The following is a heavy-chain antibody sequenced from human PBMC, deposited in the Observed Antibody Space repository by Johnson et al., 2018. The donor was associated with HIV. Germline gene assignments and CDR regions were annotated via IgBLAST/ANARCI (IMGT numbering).Heavy chain of an antibody. Sequence: VQVVESGGGLVQPGGSLRLSCAASGFSSRSYDMHWVRQRTGKGLEWVSGIGTAGDTYYPASVKGRFTISRVNAKNSLYLQMNSLRAGDTAVYYCVAATGANGLDIWGQGTMVTVSS. D-gene: IGHD1-26*01. CDR1: GFSSRSYD. CDR2: IGTAGDT. J-gene: IGHJ3*02. V-gene: IGHV3-13*01. CDR3: VAATGANGLDI.